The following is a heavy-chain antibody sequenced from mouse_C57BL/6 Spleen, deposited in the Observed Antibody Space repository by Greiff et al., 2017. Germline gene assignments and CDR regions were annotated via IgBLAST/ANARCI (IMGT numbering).Heavy chain of an antibody. V-gene: IGHV1-81*01. Sequence: QVQLKESGAELARPGASVKLSCKASGYTFTSYGISWVKQRTGQGLEWIGEIYPRSGNTYYNEKFKGKATLTADKSSSPAYMELRSLTSEDSAVYFCARGGPDWYFDVWGTGTTVTVSS. J-gene: IGHJ1*03. D-gene: IGHD3-3*01. CDR1: GYTFTSYG. CDR2: IYPRSGNT. CDR3: ARGGPDWYFDV.